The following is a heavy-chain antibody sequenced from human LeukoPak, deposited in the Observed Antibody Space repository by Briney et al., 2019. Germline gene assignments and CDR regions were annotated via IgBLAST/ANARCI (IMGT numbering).Heavy chain of an antibody. CDR2: ISAYNGNT. D-gene: IGHD6-13*01. CDR3: ARETDSSSWLNWFDP. J-gene: IGHJ5*02. V-gene: IGHV1-18*01. CDR1: GYTFTSYG. Sequence: GASVKVSCKASGYTFTSYGISWVRQAPGQGLEWMGWISAYNGNTNYAQKLQGRVTMTTDTSTSTAYMELRSLRSDDTAVYYCARETDSSSWLNWFDPWGQGTLVTVSS.